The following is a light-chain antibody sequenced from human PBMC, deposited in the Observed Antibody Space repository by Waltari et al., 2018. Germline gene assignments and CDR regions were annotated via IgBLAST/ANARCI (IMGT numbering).Light chain of an antibody. V-gene: IGKV3-11*01. CDR3: QQRSNWPRT. CDR2: VAS. J-gene: IGKJ1*01. Sequence: EIVLTQSPATLSLSPGERATLSCRASQSVSSYLAWYQQKPGQAPRLLTYVASNRATGIPARFSGSGSGTDFTLTISSLEPEDFAVYYCQQRSNWPRTFGQGTKVEIK. CDR1: QSVSSY.